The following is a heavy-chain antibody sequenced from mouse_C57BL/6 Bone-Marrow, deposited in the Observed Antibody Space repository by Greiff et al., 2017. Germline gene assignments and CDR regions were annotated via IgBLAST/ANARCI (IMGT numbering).Heavy chain of an antibody. CDR3: ARSGWLLQDWYFDV. V-gene: IGHV7-3*01. Sequence: DVMLVESGGGLVQPGGSLSLSCAASGFTFTDYYMSWVRQPPGKALEWLGFIRNKANGYTTEYSASVKGRFTISRDNSQSILYLQMNALRADDSATYYCARSGWLLQDWYFDVWGTGTTVTVSS. D-gene: IGHD2-3*01. J-gene: IGHJ1*03. CDR1: GFTFTDYY. CDR2: IRNKANGYTT.